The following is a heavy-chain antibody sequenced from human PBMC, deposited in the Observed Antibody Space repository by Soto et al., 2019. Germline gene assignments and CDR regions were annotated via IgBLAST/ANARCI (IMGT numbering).Heavy chain of an antibody. V-gene: IGHV1-18*01. D-gene: IGHD3-16*01. CDR1: GYTFTSHG. J-gene: IGHJ4*02. CDR3: ARENVNSKIWYVVDY. Sequence: VQLVQSGAEVKKPGASVKVSCKASGYTFTSHGINWVRRAPGQGLEWMGWISAHNGNTKYAEKFQGRITVATETSTSTAYMELRGLRSDDTAVYYCARENVNSKIWYVVDYWGQGTLVTVSS. CDR2: ISAHNGNT.